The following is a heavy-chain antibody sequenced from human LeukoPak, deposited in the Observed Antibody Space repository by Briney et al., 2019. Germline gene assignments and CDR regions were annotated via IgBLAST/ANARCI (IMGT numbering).Heavy chain of an antibody. CDR2: INGDGGST. D-gene: IGHD5-24*01. Sequence: GGSLRLSCAASGFTFSGYSMNWVRQAPGKGLVWVSHINGDGGSTTYADSVKGRFTISRDNAKNTLYLQMNSLRAEDTAVFYCTRSLNYGFDYWGQGTLVTVSS. CDR3: TRSLNYGFDY. V-gene: IGHV3-74*03. J-gene: IGHJ4*02. CDR1: GFTFSGYS.